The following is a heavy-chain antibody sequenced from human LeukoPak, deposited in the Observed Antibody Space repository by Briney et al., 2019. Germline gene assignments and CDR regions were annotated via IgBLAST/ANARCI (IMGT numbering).Heavy chain of an antibody. CDR2: IYYSGST. D-gene: IGHD4-17*01. CDR1: GGSISSSSYY. Sequence: SETLSLTCTVSGGSISSSSYYWGWIRQPPGKGLEWIGSIYYSGSTYYNPSLKSRVTISVDTSKNQFSLKLSSVTAADTAVYYCARGDYRADYFDYWGQGALVTVSS. V-gene: IGHV4-39*01. J-gene: IGHJ4*02. CDR3: ARGDYRADYFDY.